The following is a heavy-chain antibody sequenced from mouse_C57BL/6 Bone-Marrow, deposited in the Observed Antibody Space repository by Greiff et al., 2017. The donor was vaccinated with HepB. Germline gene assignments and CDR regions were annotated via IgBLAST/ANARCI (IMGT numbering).Heavy chain of an antibody. V-gene: IGHV1-64*01. CDR1: GYTFTSYW. J-gene: IGHJ1*03. CDR3: ARPYGSSGTRYFDV. Sequence: QVQLQQPGAELVKPGASVKLSCKASGYTFTSYWMHWVKQRPGQGLEWIGMIHPNSGSTNYNEKFKSKATLTVDKSSSTAYMQLSSLTSEDSAVYYCARPYGSSGTRYFDVWGTGTTVTVSS. CDR2: IHPNSGST. D-gene: IGHD1-1*01.